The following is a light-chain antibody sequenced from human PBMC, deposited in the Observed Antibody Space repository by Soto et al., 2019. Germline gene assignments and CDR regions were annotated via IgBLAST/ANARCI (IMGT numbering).Light chain of an antibody. V-gene: IGLV2-14*01. CDR3: SSYMSSRTPYV. J-gene: IGLJ1*01. CDR1: STDVGGYKY. Sequence: QSALTQPPSVSGAPGQSITISCTGTSTDVGGYKYVSRYQQHPGKAPKLMIYEVSNRPSGVPNRFSGSKSGNTASLAISGLQAEDEADYYCSSYMSSRTPYVFGTGTKLTVL. CDR2: EVS.